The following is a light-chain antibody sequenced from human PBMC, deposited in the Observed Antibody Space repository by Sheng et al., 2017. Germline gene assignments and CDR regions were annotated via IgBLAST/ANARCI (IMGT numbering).Light chain of an antibody. CDR1: QGISSY. CDR3: LQHNSFPRT. V-gene: IGKV1-9*01. J-gene: IGKJ1*01. Sequence: GDRVTITCRASQGISSYLAWYQQKPGKAPKLLIYAASTLQSGVPSRFSGSGSGREFTLTISSLQPEDFATYYCLQHNSFPRTFGQGTKVEVK. CDR2: AAS.